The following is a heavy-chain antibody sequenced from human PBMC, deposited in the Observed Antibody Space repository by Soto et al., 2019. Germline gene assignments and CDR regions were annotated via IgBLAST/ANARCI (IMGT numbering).Heavy chain of an antibody. CDR3: AKGKLYCGGDCYPYYFDY. CDR2: ISGSGGST. Sequence: EVQLLESGGGLVQPGGSLSLSCAASGFTFSSYAMSWVRQAPGKGLEWVSGISGSGGSTYYADSVKGRFTISRDNTKNTLYLQMNSLRAEDTAVYYCAKGKLYCGGDCYPYYFDYWGQGTLVTVSS. D-gene: IGHD2-21*02. CDR1: GFTFSSYA. V-gene: IGHV3-23*01. J-gene: IGHJ4*02.